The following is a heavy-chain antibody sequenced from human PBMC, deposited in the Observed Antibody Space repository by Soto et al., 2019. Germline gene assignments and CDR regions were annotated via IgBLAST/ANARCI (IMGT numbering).Heavy chain of an antibody. D-gene: IGHD2-15*01. Sequence: ESGGGLVKPGGSLRLSCAASGFTFSSYSMNWVRQAPGKGLEWVSSISSSGSYIYYADSVKGRFTISRDNAKNSLYLQMNSLRAEDTAVYYCARDIVVAATGFDYWGQGTLVTVSS. CDR3: ARDIVVAATGFDY. CDR1: GFTFSSYS. J-gene: IGHJ4*02. CDR2: ISSSGSYI. V-gene: IGHV3-21*01.